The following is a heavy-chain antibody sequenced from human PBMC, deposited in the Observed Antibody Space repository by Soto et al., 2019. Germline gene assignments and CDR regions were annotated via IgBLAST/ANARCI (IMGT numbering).Heavy chain of an antibody. D-gene: IGHD6-19*01. CDR3: ARLSVWYYFDY. CDR2: INAGNGNT. Sequence: ASVKVSCKASGYTFTSYAMHWVRQAPGQRLERMGWINAGNGNTKYSQKFQGRVTITRDTSASTAYMELSSLRSEDTAVYYCARLSVWYYFDYWGEGTQVTVAS. CDR1: GYTFTSYA. V-gene: IGHV1-3*01. J-gene: IGHJ4*02.